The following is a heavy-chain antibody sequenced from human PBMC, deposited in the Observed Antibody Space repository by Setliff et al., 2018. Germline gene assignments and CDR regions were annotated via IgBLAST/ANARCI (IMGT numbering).Heavy chain of an antibody. V-gene: IGHV1-8*02. CDR3: ARVQQLGTFDY. Sequence: ASVKVSCKTSGYAFTDNYIHWVRQATGQGLEWMGWMNPNSGNTGYAQKFQGRVTMTRNTSISTAYMELSSLRSEDTAVYYCARVQQLGTFDYWGQGTLVTVSS. J-gene: IGHJ4*02. CDR1: GYAFTDNY. CDR2: MNPNSGNT. D-gene: IGHD6-13*01.